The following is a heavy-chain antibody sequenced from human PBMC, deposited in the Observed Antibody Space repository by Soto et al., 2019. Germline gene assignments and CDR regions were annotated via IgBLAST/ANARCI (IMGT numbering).Heavy chain of an antibody. J-gene: IGHJ4*02. V-gene: IGHV3-48*03. Sequence: PGGSLRLSCAASGFTFSSYDMHWVRRAPGKGLEWISYISGNGEIIQYAASARGRFTISRDNAENSVYLEMDSLRAEDTALYYCARDVDADFRTDFDYWGRGTLVTVSS. CDR3: ARDVDADFRTDFDY. CDR1: GFTFSSYD. CDR2: ISGNGEII. D-gene: IGHD4-17*01.